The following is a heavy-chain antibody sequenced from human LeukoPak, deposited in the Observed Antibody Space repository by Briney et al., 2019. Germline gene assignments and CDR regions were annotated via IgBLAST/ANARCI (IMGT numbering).Heavy chain of an antibody. CDR1: GYTFTSYA. CDR2: INAGNGNT. D-gene: IGHD1-26*01. J-gene: IGHJ4*02. Sequence: ASVKVSCKASGYTFTSYAMHWVRQAPGQRLEWMGWINAGNGNTKYSQKFQGRVTITRDTSASTAYMELSSLRSEDTAVYHCARERSQWELWLMWGQGTLVTVSS. V-gene: IGHV1-3*01. CDR3: ARERSQWELWLM.